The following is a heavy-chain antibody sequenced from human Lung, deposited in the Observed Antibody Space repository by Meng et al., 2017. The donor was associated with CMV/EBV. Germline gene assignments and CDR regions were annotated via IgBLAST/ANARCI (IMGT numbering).Heavy chain of an antibody. CDR2: FYNGGPT. D-gene: IGHD3-3*01. V-gene: IGHV4-39*07. CDR3: ARTSRSDLDC. J-gene: IGHJ4*02. CDR1: GGSISSTDSH. Sequence: LXCRVSGGSISSTDSHWGWIRQPPGKGLEWIGSFYNGGPTSYNPSLKSRVTISIDMSKNQFSLKLSTATAADTAVYYCARTSRSDLDCWGQGTLVTVSS.